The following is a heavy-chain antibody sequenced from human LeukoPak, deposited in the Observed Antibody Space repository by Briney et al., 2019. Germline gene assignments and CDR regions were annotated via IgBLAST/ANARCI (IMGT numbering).Heavy chain of an antibody. CDR1: GYTFTVYY. J-gene: IGHJ6*02. CDR3: ARDHPGIGYYYYGMDV. V-gene: IGHV1-2*02. CDR2: INPNSGGT. Sequence: ASVKVSCKASGYTFTVYYIHWVRQAPGQGLEWMGWINPNSGGTNYAQKFQGRVTTTRDTSISTAYMELSRLRSDDTAVYYCARDHPGIGYYYYGMDVWGQGTTVTVSS. D-gene: IGHD1-14*01.